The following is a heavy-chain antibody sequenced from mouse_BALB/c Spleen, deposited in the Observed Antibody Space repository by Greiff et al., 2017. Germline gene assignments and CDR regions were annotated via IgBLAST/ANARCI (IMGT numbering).Heavy chain of an antibody. CDR1: GFSLTSYD. CDR2: IWTGGGT. CDR3: VRDEGNLDY. Sequence: QVQLKESGPGLVAPSQRLSITCTVSGFSLTSYDISWIRQPPGKGLGWLGVIWTGGGTNYNSAFMSRLSISKDNSKSQVFLKMNSLQTDDTAIYYCVRDEGNLDYWGQGTTLTVSS. J-gene: IGHJ2*01. D-gene: IGHD2-1*01. V-gene: IGHV2-9-2*01.